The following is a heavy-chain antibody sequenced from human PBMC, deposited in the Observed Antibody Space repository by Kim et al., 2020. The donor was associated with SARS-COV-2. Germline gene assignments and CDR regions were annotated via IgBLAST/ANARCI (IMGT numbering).Heavy chain of an antibody. Sequence: SETLSLTCTVSGGSISNYYYSWIRIRQRPGQGLDGIVCFSESRNNNYNPSIQVPITIATARSKNHFTLNLMSVAAAATAVYDCASVIVSSGRPCWYYYY. V-gene: IGHV4-39*02. CDR3: ASVIVSSGRPCWYYYY. CDR1: GGSISNYYYS. D-gene: IGHD6-19*01. J-gene: IGHJ6*01. CDR2: FSESRNN.